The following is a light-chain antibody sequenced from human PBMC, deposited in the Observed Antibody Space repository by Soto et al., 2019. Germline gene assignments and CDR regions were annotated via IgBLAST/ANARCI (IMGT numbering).Light chain of an antibody. J-gene: IGLJ3*02. CDR3: ETWDSNTRV. CDR2: LEGSGSY. CDR1: GGHSSYI. V-gene: IGLV4-60*03. Sequence: QSVLTQSSSASASLGSSVKLTCTLSGGHSSYIIAWHQQQPGKAPRYLMNLEGSGSYNKGSGIPDRFSGSSSGADRYLTISNLQSEDEADYYCETWDSNTRVFGGGTKLTVL.